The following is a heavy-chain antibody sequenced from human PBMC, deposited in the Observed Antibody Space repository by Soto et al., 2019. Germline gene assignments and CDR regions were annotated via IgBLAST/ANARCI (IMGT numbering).Heavy chain of an antibody. CDR3: VRDWESTTQTWGFGDS. D-gene: IGHD1-1*01. CDR1: GGTFSSYT. J-gene: IGHJ4*02. V-gene: IGHV1-69*08. Sequence: QVQLVQSGAEVKKPGSSVKVSCKASGGTFSSYTITWVRQAPGQGLEWLGRIIPIFGVTNYAQKFQDRVTITAHRSTTTAYMELRRLRSEDTAVYYCVRDWESTTQTWGFGDSWGQGTLVTVSS. CDR2: IIPIFGVT.